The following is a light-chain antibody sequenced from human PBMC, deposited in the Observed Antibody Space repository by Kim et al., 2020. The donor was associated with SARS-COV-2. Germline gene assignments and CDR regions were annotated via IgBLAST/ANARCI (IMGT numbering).Light chain of an antibody. V-gene: IGLV2-23*02. CDR1: SSDVGSYNL. J-gene: IGLJ3*02. Sequence: LTQPASVSGSPGQSITISCTGTSSDVGSYNLVSWYQQHPDRAAKLMIYEVSQRPSGISNRFSGSQSGNTASLTISGLQAEDEADYYCCSYAGSNTWVFGGGTQLTVL. CDR2: EVS. CDR3: CSYAGSNTWV.